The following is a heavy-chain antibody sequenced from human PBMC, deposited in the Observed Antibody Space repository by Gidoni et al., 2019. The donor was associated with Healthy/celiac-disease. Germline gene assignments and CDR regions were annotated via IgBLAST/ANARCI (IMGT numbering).Heavy chain of an antibody. J-gene: IGHJ4*02. D-gene: IGHD3-10*01. Sequence: QVQLQESGPGLVKPSQTLSLTCTVAGGSISSCGYYWSWIRQHPGKGLEWIGYIYCSGSTYYNPSLKSRVTISVDTSKNQFSLKLSSVTAADTAVYYCARGGYYGSGSYYNVLDYWGQGTLVTVSS. V-gene: IGHV4-31*03. CDR2: IYCSGST. CDR1: GGSISSCGYY. CDR3: ARGGYYGSGSYYNVLDY.